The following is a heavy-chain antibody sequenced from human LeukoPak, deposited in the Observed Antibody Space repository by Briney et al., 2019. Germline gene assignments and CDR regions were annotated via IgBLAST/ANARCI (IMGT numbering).Heavy chain of an antibody. J-gene: IGHJ6*02. CDR1: GDSVSSNTAV. Sequence: SQTLSLTCAISGDSVSSNTAVWNWIRQSPSGGLEWLGRTYRRSKWYIDYAVSVRSRITINPVTSKNQISLQLKSVTPGDTAVYFCVRDMHYDSSEYSYGLDVWGQGTTVTVSS. D-gene: IGHD3-22*01. CDR2: TYRRSKWYI. V-gene: IGHV6-1*01. CDR3: VRDMHYDSSEYSYGLDV.